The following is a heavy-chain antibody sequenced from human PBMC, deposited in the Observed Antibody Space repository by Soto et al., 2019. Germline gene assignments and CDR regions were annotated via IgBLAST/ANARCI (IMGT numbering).Heavy chain of an antibody. CDR3: ARGSYYGSGSYNWFDP. V-gene: IGHV4-30-4*01. D-gene: IGHD3-10*01. Sequence: SETLSLTSTVSGGSIRSVDSYWIWILQPPGKGLEWIGYIYYSGSTYYNPPLKSRVTISVDTSKNQFSLKLSSVTAADTAVYYCARGSYYGSGSYNWFDPWGQGTLVTVSS. CDR1: GGSIRSVDSY. J-gene: IGHJ5*02. CDR2: IYYSGST.